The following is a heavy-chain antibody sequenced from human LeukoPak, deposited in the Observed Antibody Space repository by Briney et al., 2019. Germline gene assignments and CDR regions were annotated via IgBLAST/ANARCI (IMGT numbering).Heavy chain of an antibody. CDR3: GKDIATMRWLRPDPSIDY. CDR2: IKESGSEK. Sequence: GGSLRLSCAAAGFKFSYYWMTWVRQAPGKGLEWLANIKESGSEKYYVDSVKGRFTISRDNSKNTLYLQMNSLRAEDTAVYYCGKDIATMRWLRPDPSIDYWGQGTLVTVSS. J-gene: IGHJ4*02. CDR1: GFKFSYYW. V-gene: IGHV3-7*01. D-gene: IGHD5-12*01.